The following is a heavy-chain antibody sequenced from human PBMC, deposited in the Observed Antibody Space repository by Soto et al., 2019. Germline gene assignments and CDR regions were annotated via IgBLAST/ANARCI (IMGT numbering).Heavy chain of an antibody. Sequence: QVQLVQSGAEVKKPGSSVRVSCRASGDTFKNSAITWVRQAPGQGLEWMGEITPMGGVTKYAQKFEDRLTISADASTTTINMELRSLDSDDTAVYFCGREGRIAGIDYWGQGTLVTVS. CDR2: ITPMGGVT. J-gene: IGHJ4*02. CDR3: GREGRIAGIDY. V-gene: IGHV1-69*01. D-gene: IGHD1-20*01. CDR1: GDTFKNSA.